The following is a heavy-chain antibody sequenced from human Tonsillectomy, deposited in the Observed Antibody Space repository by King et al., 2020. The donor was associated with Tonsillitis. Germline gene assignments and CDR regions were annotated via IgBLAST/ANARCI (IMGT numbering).Heavy chain of an antibody. V-gene: IGHV3-30*02. D-gene: IGHD5-12*01. CDR3: AKDEVVWEFSGHALDY. J-gene: IGHJ4*02. Sequence: QLVQSGGGVVQPGGSLRLSCAASGFTFSSYGMHWVRQAPGKGLEWVAFIRYDGSNKYYADYVKGRFTISRDNSKNTLYMQMNRLRAEDTAVYYCAKDEVVWEFSGHALDYCGQGTLVTVSS. CDR1: GFTFSSYG. CDR2: IRYDGSNK.